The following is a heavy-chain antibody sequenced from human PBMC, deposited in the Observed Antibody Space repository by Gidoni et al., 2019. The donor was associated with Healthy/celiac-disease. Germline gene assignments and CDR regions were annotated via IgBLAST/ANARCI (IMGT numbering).Heavy chain of an antibody. CDR2: IIGSGGST. Sequence: EVQLLESGGGLVQPGGSLRLSCAASGVTVSSYAMRWVRQAPGTGLGWVSAIIGSGGSTYYAHSVKGRFTISRDNSKNTLYLQMNSLRAEDTAVYYCAKLPALVAATYYFDYWGQGTLVTVSS. J-gene: IGHJ4*02. V-gene: IGHV3-23*01. D-gene: IGHD2-15*01. CDR3: AKLPALVAATYYFDY. CDR1: GVTVSSYA.